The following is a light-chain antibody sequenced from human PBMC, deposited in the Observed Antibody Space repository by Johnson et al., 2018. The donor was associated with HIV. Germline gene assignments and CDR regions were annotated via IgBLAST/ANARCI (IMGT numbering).Light chain of an antibody. V-gene: IGLV1-51*02. CDR3: GTWDSSLGV. CDR2: ENN. CDR1: SSNIGNNY. Sequence: QAVLTQPPSLSAAPGQKVTISCSGSSSNIGNNYVSWYQQLPGTAPKLLIYENNKRPSGIPDRFSGSKSGTSATLGITGLQTGDEADYYGGTWDSSLGVFGTGTKLTVL. J-gene: IGLJ1*01.